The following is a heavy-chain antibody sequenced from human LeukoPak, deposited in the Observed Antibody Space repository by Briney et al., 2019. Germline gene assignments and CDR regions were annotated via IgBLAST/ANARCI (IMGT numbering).Heavy chain of an antibody. V-gene: IGHV4-61*02. J-gene: IGHJ5*02. CDR1: GGSISSGSYY. D-gene: IGHD2/OR15-2a*01. CDR2: IYTSGST. CDR3: ARDVLRMEGWFDP. Sequence: PSETLSLXCTVSGGSISSGSYYWSWIRQPAGKGLEWIGRIYTSGSTNYNPSLKSRVTISVDTSKNHFSLKLSSVTAADTAVYYCARDVLRMEGWFDPWGQGTLVTVSS.